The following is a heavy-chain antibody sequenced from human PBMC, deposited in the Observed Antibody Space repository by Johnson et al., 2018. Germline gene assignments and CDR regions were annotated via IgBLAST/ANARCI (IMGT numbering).Heavy chain of an antibody. CDR3: VRDQESGYDLGGMDV. V-gene: IGHV3-33*01. CDR2: IWYDGSKR. Sequence: QVQLVESGGGVVQPGRSLRLSCAASGFVFSNYAMHWVRQAPGKGLEWAAIIWYDGSKRDYAASVKGRFPISRDSSKNTRYLQLNSLRAEDTAVYYCVRDQESGYDLGGMDVWGQGTTVTVSS. J-gene: IGHJ6*02. D-gene: IGHD5-12*01. CDR1: GFVFSNYA.